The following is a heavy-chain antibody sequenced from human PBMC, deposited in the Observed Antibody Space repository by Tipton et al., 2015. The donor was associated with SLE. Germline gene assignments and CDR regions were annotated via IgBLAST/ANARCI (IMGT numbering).Heavy chain of an antibody. V-gene: IGHV4-31*02. Sequence: LRLSCTVSGGSISSGGYYWSWIRQHPGKGLEWIGYIYYSGSTYYNPSLKSRVTISVDTSKNQFSLKLSSVTAADTAVYYCARGPSSSGGFDYWGQGTLVTVSS. J-gene: IGHJ4*02. CDR3: ARGPSSSGGFDY. D-gene: IGHD6-6*01. CDR1: GGSISSGGYY. CDR2: IYYSGST.